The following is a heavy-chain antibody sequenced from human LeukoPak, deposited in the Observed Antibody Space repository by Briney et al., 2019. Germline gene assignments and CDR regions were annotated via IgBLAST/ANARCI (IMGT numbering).Heavy chain of an antibody. D-gene: IGHD2/OR15-2a*01. J-gene: IGHJ5*02. V-gene: IGHV4-4*07. Sequence: SPSETLSLTCTVSGAYTGSHYWSWIRQPAGKGLEWIGRISPSGTTHYNPSLGSRVTMSVDTSKNYFSLRLSSVTAADTAVHYCARDFYASGFYFWFDPWGQGILVTVSS. CDR2: ISPSGTT. CDR3: ARDFYASGFYFWFDP. CDR1: GAYTGSHY.